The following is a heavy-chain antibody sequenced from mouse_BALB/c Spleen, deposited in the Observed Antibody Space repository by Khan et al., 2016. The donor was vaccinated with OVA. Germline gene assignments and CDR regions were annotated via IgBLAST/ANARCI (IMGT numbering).Heavy chain of an antibody. CDR1: GFTFSSYG. CDR3: ARMARTIN. CDR2: INSNGGST. Sequence: DVQLVESGGGLVQPGGSLKLSCAASGFTFSSYGMSWVRQTPDKRLELVATINSNGGSTYYPDSVKGRFTISRDNAKNTLYLQMSSRKSEDTAMYYCARMARTINWGQGTTLTVSS. V-gene: IGHV5-6-3*01. J-gene: IGHJ2*01.